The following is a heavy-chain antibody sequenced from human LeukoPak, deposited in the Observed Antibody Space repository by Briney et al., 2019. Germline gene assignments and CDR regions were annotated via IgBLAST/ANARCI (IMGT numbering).Heavy chain of an antibody. CDR2: IVVGSGNT. Sequence: SVKVSCKASGFTFTSSAMQWVRQARGQRLEWIGWIVVGSGNTNYAQKFQERVTITRDMSTSTGYMELSSLRSEDTAVYYCAADPDSSGWYGGEDYWGQGTLVTVSS. CDR1: GFTFTSSA. V-gene: IGHV1-58*02. CDR3: AADPDSSGWYGGEDY. J-gene: IGHJ4*02. D-gene: IGHD6-19*01.